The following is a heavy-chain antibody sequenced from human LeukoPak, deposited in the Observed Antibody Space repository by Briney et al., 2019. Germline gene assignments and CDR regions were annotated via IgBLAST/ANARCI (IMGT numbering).Heavy chain of an antibody. V-gene: IGHV4-59*01. J-gene: IGHJ4*02. Sequence: SETLSLTCTVSGGSISSYYWSWIRQPPGKGLEWIGYIYYSGSTNYNPSLKSRVTISVDTSKNPFSLKLSSLTAADTAVYYCARVGGSSWRYFDYWGQGTLVTVSS. CDR1: GGSISSYY. D-gene: IGHD6-13*01. CDR3: ARVGGSSWRYFDY. CDR2: IYYSGST.